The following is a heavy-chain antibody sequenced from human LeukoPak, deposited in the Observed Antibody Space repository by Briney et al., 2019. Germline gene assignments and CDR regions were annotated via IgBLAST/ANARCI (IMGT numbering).Heavy chain of an antibody. CDR3: ARATPKLVSNSYYFDY. CDR1: GGSISSGGYY. J-gene: IGHJ4*02. D-gene: IGHD3-9*01. Sequence: SQTLSLTCTVSGGSISSGGYYWSWIRQPPGKGLEWIGYIYHSGSTYYNPSLKSRVTISVDRSKNQFSLKLSSVTAADTAVYYCARATPKLVSNSYYFDYWGQGTLVTVSP. V-gene: IGHV4-30-2*01. CDR2: IYHSGST.